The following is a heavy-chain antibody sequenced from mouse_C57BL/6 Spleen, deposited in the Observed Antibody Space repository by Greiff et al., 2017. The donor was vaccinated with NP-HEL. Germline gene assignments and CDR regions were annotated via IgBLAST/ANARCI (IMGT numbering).Heavy chain of an antibody. CDR1: GYTFTSYW. J-gene: IGHJ2*01. Sequence: VQLQQPGTELVKPGASVKLSCKASGYTFTSYWMHWVKQRPGQGLEWIGNINPSNGGTNYNEKFKSKATLTVDKSSSTAYMQLSSLTSEDSAVYYCAREDYYYGSSYPYFDYWGQGTTLTVSS. V-gene: IGHV1-53*01. CDR2: INPSNGGT. CDR3: AREDYYYGSSYPYFDY. D-gene: IGHD1-1*01.